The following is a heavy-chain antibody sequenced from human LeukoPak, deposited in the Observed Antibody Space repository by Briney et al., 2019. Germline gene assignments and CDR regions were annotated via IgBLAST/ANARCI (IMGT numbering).Heavy chain of an antibody. CDR3: ARDGGGWFDP. V-gene: IGHV3-33*01. D-gene: IGHD2-15*01. CDR2: IWYDGSNK. CDR1: GFTSRNYG. Sequence: GGSLRLSCAASGFTSRNYGMHWVRQAPGKGLEWVAVIWYDGSNKYYADSVKGRFTISRDNSKNTVYLQMNSLRVEDTAVYYCARDGGGWFDPWGQGTLVIVSS. J-gene: IGHJ5*02.